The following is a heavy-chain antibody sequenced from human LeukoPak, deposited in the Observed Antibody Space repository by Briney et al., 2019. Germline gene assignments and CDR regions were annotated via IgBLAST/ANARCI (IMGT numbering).Heavy chain of an antibody. CDR2: IYPGDSDT. Sequence: GESLKISCEGSGYSFTTYWIGWVRQLPGKGLEWMGIIYPGDSDTRYSPSFQGQVTISADKSITTAYLQWSSLKASDTAMYYCTVGSPTVTRPYYYYYGMDVWGQGTTVTVSS. V-gene: IGHV5-51*01. CDR3: TVGSPTVTRPYYYYYGMDV. CDR1: GYSFTTYW. J-gene: IGHJ6*02. D-gene: IGHD4-17*01.